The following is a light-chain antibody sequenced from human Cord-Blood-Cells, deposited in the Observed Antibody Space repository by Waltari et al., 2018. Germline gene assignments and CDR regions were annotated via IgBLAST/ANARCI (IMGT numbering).Light chain of an antibody. CDR1: SSDVGSYNL. J-gene: IGLJ2*01. CDR3: CSYAGSSTFVV. Sequence: QSTLTQPASLPGSPGQSTPISCTGPSSDVGSYNLVSWYQQHPGKAPKLMIYEGSKRPSGVSNRFSGSKSGNTASLTISGLQAEDEADYYCCSYAGSSTFVVFGGGTKLTVL. CDR2: EGS. V-gene: IGLV2-23*03.